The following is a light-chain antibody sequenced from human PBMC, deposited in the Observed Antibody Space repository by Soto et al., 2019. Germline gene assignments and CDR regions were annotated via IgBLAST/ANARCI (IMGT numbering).Light chain of an antibody. CDR3: SSYAGNILLV. V-gene: IGLV2-8*01. Sequence: QSALTQPPSASGSPGQSVTISCTGTSSDVGGYNYVSWYQQHPGKAPRLMIYEVNKRPSGVPYRFSGSKSGNTASLTVSGLQADDEAVYYCSSYAGNILLVFGGGTKLTVL. J-gene: IGLJ2*01. CDR1: SSDVGGYNY. CDR2: EVN.